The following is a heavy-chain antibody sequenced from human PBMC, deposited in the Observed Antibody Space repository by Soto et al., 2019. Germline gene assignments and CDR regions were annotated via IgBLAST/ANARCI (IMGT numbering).Heavy chain of an antibody. Sequence: GGSLRLSCAASGFTFSSYAMSWVRQAPGKGLEWVSAISGSGGSTYYADSVKGRFTISRDNSKNTLYLQMNSLRAEDTAVYYCAKGHCSGGSCYQAIYYYYQDVRGQGTTDPVS. V-gene: IGHV3-23*01. CDR3: AKGHCSGGSCYQAIYYYYQDV. CDR2: ISGSGGST. D-gene: IGHD2-15*01. J-gene: IGHJ6*03. CDR1: GFTFSSYA.